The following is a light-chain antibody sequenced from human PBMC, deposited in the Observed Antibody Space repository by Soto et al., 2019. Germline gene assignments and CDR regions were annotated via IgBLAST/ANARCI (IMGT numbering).Light chain of an antibody. V-gene: IGKV1-5*03. J-gene: IGKJ1*01. CDR1: QSISSW. Sequence: DIQMTQSPSTLSASVGDRVTITCRASQSISSWLAWYQQKPGKAPKLLIYKASNLESGVPSRFSGSGSGTEITLTISSLQPDDSATYYCQQYNNNWTFGQGTKVEIK. CDR3: QQYNNNWT. CDR2: KAS.